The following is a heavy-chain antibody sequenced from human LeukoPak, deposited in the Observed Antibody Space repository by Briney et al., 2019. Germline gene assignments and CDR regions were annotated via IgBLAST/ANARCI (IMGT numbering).Heavy chain of an antibody. CDR1: GFTFSNAW. D-gene: IGHD3-3*01. J-gene: IGHJ6*02. CDR3: TTSTYYDFWSGYYGYYGMDV. CDR2: IKSKTDGGTT. Sequence: PGGSLRLSCAASGFTFSNAWMNWVRQAPGKGLEWVGRIKSKTDGGTTDYAAPVKGRFTISRDDSKNTLYLQMNSLKTEDTAVYYCTTSTYYDFWSGYYGYYGMDVWGQGTTVTVSS. V-gene: IGHV3-15*07.